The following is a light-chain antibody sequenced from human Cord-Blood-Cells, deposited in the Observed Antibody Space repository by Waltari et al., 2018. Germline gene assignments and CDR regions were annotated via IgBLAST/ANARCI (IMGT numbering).Light chain of an antibody. J-gene: IGLJ1*01. CDR3: SSYTSSRV. Sequence: QSALTQPASVSGSPGQSITISCTGTSSDVGCYNYVSWYQQHPGKAPKLMIYDVSNRPSGVSNRFSGSKSGNTASLTISGLQAEDEADYYCSSYTSSRVFGTGTKVTVL. V-gene: IGLV2-14*01. CDR1: SSDVGCYNY. CDR2: DVS.